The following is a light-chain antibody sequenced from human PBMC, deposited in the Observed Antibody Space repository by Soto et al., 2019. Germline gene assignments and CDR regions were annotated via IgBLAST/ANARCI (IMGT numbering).Light chain of an antibody. J-gene: IGKJ5*01. CDR1: QSVSSSY. CDR3: QQYGSSPT. CDR2: GAS. Sequence: IVLTHAPCTLSLSPLERASLSFRASQSVSSSYLAWYQQKPGQAPRLLIYGASSRATGIPDRFSGSGSGTDFTLTISRLEPEDFAVYYCQQYGSSPTFGQGTRLEIK. V-gene: IGKV3-20*01.